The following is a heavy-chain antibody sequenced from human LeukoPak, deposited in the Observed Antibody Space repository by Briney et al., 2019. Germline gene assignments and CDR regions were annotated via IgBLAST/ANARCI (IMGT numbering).Heavy chain of an antibody. D-gene: IGHD5-24*01. CDR3: ARNKVEMATIRRSSKFDP. CDR2: IYYSGST. CDR1: GGSISSSSYY. J-gene: IGHJ5*02. Sequence: KSSETLSLTCTVSGGSISSSSYYWGWIRQPPGKGLEWIGSIYYSGSTNYNPSLKSRVTISVDTSKNQFSLKLSSVTAADTAVYYCARNKVEMATIRRSSKFDPWGQGTLVTVSS. V-gene: IGHV4-39*07.